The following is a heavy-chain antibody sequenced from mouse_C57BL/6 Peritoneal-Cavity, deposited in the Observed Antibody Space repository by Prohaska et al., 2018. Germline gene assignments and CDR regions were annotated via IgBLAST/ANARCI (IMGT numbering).Heavy chain of an antibody. CDR3: KRDYGSSLDAMDY. D-gene: IGHD1-1*01. V-gene: IGHV1-15*01. CDR2: IDPETGCT. CDR1: GYTFTDYE. J-gene: IGHJ4*01. Sequence: GASVTLSCKASGYTFTDYEMHWVKQTPVHGLEWIGAIDPETGCTAYNQKFKGKAILTADKSSSTAYMELRSLTSEDSAVYYWKRDYGSSLDAMDYWGQGTSVTVSA.